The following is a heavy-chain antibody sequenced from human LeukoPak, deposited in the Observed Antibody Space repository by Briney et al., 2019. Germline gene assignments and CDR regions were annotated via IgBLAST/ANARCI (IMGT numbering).Heavy chain of an antibody. Sequence: PGRSLRLSCAASGFTFSSYGMHWVRQAPGKGLEWVAVISYDESNKNYADSVKGRFTISRDNSKNTLYLQMSSLRDEDTAVYYCARGLGYCSGGSCYYYFDSWGQGTLVTVSS. CDR2: ISYDESNK. CDR3: ARGLGYCSGGSCYYYFDS. V-gene: IGHV3-30*03. J-gene: IGHJ4*02. CDR1: GFTFSSYG. D-gene: IGHD2-15*01.